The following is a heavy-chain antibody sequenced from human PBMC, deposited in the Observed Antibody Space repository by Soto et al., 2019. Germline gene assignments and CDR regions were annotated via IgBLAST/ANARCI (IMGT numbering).Heavy chain of an antibody. Sequence: GGSLRLSCVASGFSVSSKYMTWVRQAPGKGLEWVSLIYSGGTSYYADSVKGRFTISRDNSENTLYLQMNSLRVEDTAVYFCARALSYGPEGVWGKGTTVTVSS. CDR3: ARALSYGPEGV. V-gene: IGHV3-66*01. J-gene: IGHJ6*04. CDR1: GFSVSSKY. D-gene: IGHD4-17*01. CDR2: IYSGGTS.